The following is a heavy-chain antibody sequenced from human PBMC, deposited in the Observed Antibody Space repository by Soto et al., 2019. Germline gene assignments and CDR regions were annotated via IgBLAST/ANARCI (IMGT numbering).Heavy chain of an antibody. V-gene: IGHV1-2*02. CDR1: GYTFTGYY. CDR3: ARAPKTTVTIRTRKNWFDP. D-gene: IGHD4-17*01. Sequence: GASVKVSCKASGYTFTGYYMHWVRQAPGQGLEWMGWINPNSGGTNYAQKFQGRVTMTRDTSISTAYMELSRLRSDDTAVYYCARAPKTTVTIRTRKNWFDPRGQGTLVTVSS. CDR2: INPNSGGT. J-gene: IGHJ5*02.